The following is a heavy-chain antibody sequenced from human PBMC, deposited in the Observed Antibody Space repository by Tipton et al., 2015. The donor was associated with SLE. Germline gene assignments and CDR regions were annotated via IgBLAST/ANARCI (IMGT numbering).Heavy chain of an antibody. D-gene: IGHD3/OR15-3a*01. CDR2: IYYSGST. V-gene: IGHV4-59*01. Sequence: GLVKPSETLSLTCTVSGGSISSYYWSWIRQPPGKGLEWIGYIYYSGSTNYNPPLKSRVTISVDTSKNQFSLKLSSVTAADTAVYYCARERTRPRYFDLWGRGTLVTVSS. CDR1: GGSISSYY. CDR3: ARERTRPRYFDL. J-gene: IGHJ2*01.